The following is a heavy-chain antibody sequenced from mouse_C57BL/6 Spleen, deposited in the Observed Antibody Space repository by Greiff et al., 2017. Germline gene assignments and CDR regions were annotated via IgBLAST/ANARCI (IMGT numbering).Heavy chain of an antibody. V-gene: IGHV1-55*01. CDR1: GYTFTSYW. D-gene: IGHD1-1*01. CDR3: ARRGDYYGSSPAMDY. J-gene: IGHJ4*01. Sequence: QVQLQEPGAELVKPGASVKMSCKASGYTFTSYWITWVKQRPGQGLEWIGDIYPGSGSTNYNEKFKSKATLTLDTSSSTAYMQLSSLTSEDSAVYYCARRGDYYGSSPAMDYWGQGTSVTVSS. CDR2: IYPGSGST.